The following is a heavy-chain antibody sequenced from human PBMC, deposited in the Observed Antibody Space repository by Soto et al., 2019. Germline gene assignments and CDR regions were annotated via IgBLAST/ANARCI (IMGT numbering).Heavy chain of an antibody. V-gene: IGHV3-66*01. D-gene: IGHD3-9*01. J-gene: IGHJ4*02. CDR3: ASSGGYFDWLPIDY. CDR1: GFTVSSNY. CDR2: IYSGGST. Sequence: EVQLVESGGGLVQPGGSLRLSCAASGFTVSSNYMSWVRQAPGKGLEWVSVIYSGGSTYYADSVKGRFTISRDNSKNTLYLQMNSLRAEDTAVYYCASSGGYFDWLPIDYWGQGTLVTVSS.